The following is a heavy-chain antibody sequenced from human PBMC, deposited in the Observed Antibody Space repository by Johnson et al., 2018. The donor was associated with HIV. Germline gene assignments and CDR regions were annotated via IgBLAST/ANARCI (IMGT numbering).Heavy chain of an antibody. D-gene: IGHD3-22*01. CDR3: ARDISPFYDSSGSDAFDI. Sequence: QVQLVESGGGLVQPGRSLRLSCAASGFTFSSYGMHWVRQAPGKGLEWVAVIWYDGSNKYYADSVKGRFAISRDNSKNTLYLQMNSLRAEDTAVYYCARDISPFYDSSGSDAFDIWGQGTMVTVSS. V-gene: IGHV3-33*08. J-gene: IGHJ3*02. CDR2: IWYDGSNK. CDR1: GFTFSSYG.